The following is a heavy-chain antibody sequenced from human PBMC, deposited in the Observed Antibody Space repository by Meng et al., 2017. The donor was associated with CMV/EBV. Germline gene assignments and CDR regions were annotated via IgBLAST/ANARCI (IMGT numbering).Heavy chain of an antibody. CDR1: GGSISSYY. Sequence: SETLSLTCTVSGGSISSYYWSWIRQPPGKGLEWIGYIYYSGSTNYNPSLKSRVTISVDTSKNQFSLKLSSVTAADTALYYCAKDRGSWYGGLDYWGQGTLVTVSS. D-gene: IGHD6-13*01. CDR3: AKDRGSWYGGLDY. V-gene: IGHV4-59*01. CDR2: IYYSGST. J-gene: IGHJ4*02.